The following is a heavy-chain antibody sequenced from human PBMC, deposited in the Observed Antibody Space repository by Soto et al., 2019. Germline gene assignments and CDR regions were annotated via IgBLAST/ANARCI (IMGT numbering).Heavy chain of an antibody. D-gene: IGHD3-3*01. J-gene: IGHJ4*02. CDR2: ISGSGGST. Sequence: EVQLLESGGGLVQPGGSLRLSCAASGFTFSSYAMSWVRQAPGKGLEWVSAISGSGGSTYYADSVKGRFTISRDKSKNTLYLQMNSLRAEDTAVYYCAKDPGRGLEWLFARFDYWGQGTLVTVSS. CDR1: GFTFSSYA. CDR3: AKDPGRGLEWLFARFDY. V-gene: IGHV3-23*01.